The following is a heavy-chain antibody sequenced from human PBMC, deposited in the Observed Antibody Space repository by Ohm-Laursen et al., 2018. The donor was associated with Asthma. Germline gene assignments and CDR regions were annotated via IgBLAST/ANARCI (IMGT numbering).Heavy chain of an antibody. V-gene: IGHV1-46*01. CDR1: GYTFTSYN. D-gene: IGHD3-9*01. J-gene: IGHJ4*02. CDR3: ARDNEILTGYPDY. Sequence: GASVKVSCKASGYTFTSYNMHWVRHAPGQGLEWMGIINPSGGSTSYAQKFQGRVTMTRDTSTSTAYMELRSLRSDDTAVYYCARDNEILTGYPDYWGQGTLVTVSS. CDR2: INPSGGST.